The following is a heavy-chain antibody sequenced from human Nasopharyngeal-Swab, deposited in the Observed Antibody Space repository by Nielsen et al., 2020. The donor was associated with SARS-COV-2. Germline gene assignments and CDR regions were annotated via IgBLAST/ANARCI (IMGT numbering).Heavy chain of an antibody. D-gene: IGHD1-26*01. CDR2: INHSGST. V-gene: IGHV4-34*01. Sequence: RQAPGKGLEWIGEINHSGSTNYNPSLKSRVTISVDTSKNQFPLKLSSVTAADTAVYYCARGLSYYVTAFDIWGQGTMVTVSS. CDR3: ARGLSYYVTAFDI. J-gene: IGHJ3*02.